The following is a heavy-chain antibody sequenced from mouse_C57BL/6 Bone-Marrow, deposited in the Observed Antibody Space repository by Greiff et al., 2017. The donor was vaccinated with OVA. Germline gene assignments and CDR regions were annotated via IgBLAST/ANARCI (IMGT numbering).Heavy chain of an antibody. CDR3: ASGDGYYVVY. Sequence: QVQLQQPGAELVKPGASVKLSCKASGYTFTSYWMQWVKQRPGQGLEWIGEIDPSDSYTNYNQKFKGKATLTVDTSSSNVYMQLSSLTSEDSAVYYCASGDGYYVVYWGQGTTLTVSS. J-gene: IGHJ2*01. CDR2: IDPSDSYT. D-gene: IGHD2-3*01. CDR1: GYTFTSYW. V-gene: IGHV1-50*01.